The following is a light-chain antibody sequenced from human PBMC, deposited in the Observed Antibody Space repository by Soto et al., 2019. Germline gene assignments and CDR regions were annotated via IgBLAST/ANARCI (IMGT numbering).Light chain of an antibody. CDR1: QSVSSN. J-gene: IGKJ1*01. Sequence: EIVMTQSPATLSVSPGERATLSCMASQSVSSNLAWYQQKPGQAPRLLIYAASTRATGIPARFSGSGSGTEFTLTISSLQSEDFAVYYCQQYNDWPQTLGQGTKVDIK. CDR2: AAS. V-gene: IGKV3-15*01. CDR3: QQYNDWPQT.